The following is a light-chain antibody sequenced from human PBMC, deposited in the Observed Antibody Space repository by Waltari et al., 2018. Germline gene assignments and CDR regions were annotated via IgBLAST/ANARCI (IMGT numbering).Light chain of an antibody. CDR2: GVN. Sequence: QSVLTQPPSVSGAPGQRVTISCSGSGSHIGAGSYVHWYRQLPGKAPTLLIYGVNTRPPGVSDRFSGSQFDTSASLAIAGLQADDEADYYCQSYDTTLSVVFGGGTKLTVL. CDR3: QSYDTTLSVV. J-gene: IGLJ2*01. V-gene: IGLV1-40*01. CDR1: GSHIGAGSY.